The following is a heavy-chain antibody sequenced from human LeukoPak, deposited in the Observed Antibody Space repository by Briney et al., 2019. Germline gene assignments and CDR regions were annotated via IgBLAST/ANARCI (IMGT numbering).Heavy chain of an antibody. D-gene: IGHD4-11*01. CDR3: ARTVEHYYYYYMDV. Sequence: ASVKVSCKASGYTFTGYYMHWVRQAPGQGLEWMGWINPNSGGTNYAQKFQGRVTMTRDTSISTAYMELSRLRSDDTAVYYCARTVEHYYYYYMDVWGKGTTVTVSS. J-gene: IGHJ6*03. CDR1: GYTFTGYY. V-gene: IGHV1-2*02. CDR2: INPNSGGT.